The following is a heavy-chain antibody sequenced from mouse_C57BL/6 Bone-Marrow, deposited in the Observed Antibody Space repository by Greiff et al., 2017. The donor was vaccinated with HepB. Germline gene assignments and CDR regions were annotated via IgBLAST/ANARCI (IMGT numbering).Heavy chain of an antibody. CDR1: GFTFSSYG. V-gene: IGHV5-6*02. D-gene: IGHD1-1*01. CDR3: ARHGSSYVRFDY. CDR2: ISSGGSYT. J-gene: IGHJ2*01. Sequence: DVKLVESGGDLVKPGGSLKLSCAASGFTFSSYGMSWVRQTPDKRLEWVATISSGGSYTYYPDSVKGRFTISRDNAKNTLYLQMSSLKSEDTAMYYCARHGSSYVRFDYWGQGTTLTVSS.